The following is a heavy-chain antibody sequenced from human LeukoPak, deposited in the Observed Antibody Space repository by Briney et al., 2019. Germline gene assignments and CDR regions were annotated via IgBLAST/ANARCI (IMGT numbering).Heavy chain of an antibody. CDR1: GFTFSSYN. D-gene: IGHD3-16*02. CDR2: ISSGSSTI. CDR3: ARGHGRFGGVIVAPFDY. Sequence: PGGSLRLSCAASGFTFSSYNMNWVRQAPGKGLEWVSYISSGSSTIYYADSVKGRFTISRDNAKNSLYLQMNSPRAEDTAVYYCARGHGRFGGVIVAPFDYWGQGTLVTVSS. J-gene: IGHJ4*02. V-gene: IGHV3-48*01.